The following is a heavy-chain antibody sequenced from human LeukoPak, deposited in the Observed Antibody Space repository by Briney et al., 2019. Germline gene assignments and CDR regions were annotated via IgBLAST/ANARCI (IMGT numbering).Heavy chain of an antibody. CDR1: GFIFSSYA. CDR2: IRGSGGST. CDR3: AKAADWNYGGWS. V-gene: IGHV3-23*01. J-gene: IGHJ5*02. Sequence: PGGSLRLSCAASGFIFSSYAMSWVRQAPGKGLEWVSAIRGSGGSTYYADSVKGRFTISRDNSKNTLYLQMNSLRAEDTAVYYCAKAADWNYGGWSWGRGTLVTVSS. D-gene: IGHD1-7*01.